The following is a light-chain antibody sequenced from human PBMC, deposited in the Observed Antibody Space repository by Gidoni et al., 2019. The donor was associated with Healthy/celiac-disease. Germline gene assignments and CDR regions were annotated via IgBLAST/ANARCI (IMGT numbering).Light chain of an antibody. CDR2: CAS. CDR3: QQYNNWPPRWT. V-gene: IGKV3D-15*01. Sequence: EIVMTQSPATLSVSPGERATLSCRASQSVSSNLAWYQQKPGQAPRLLIYCASTRATGIPSRFSGSGSGTEFTLTISSLQSEDFAVYYCQQYNNWPPRWTFGQGTKVEIK. J-gene: IGKJ1*01. CDR1: QSVSSN.